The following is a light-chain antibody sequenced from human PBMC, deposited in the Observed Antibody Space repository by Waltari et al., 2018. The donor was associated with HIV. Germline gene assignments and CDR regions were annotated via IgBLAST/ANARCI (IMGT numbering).Light chain of an antibody. CDR3: QTWDTGIRV. CDR1: SGHSNYD. CDR2: LNSDGSY. J-gene: IGLJ3*02. Sequence: QLVLTQSPSASASLGASVKFTCTLSSGHSNYDIAWHQQQPEKGPRYLMKLNSDGSYSKGDGIPDRFSGSSSGAERYLTISSLQSEDEADYYCQTWDTGIRVFGGGTKLTVL. V-gene: IGLV4-69*01.